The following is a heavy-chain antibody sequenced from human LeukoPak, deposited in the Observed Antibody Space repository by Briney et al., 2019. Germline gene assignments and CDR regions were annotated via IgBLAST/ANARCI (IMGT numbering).Heavy chain of an antibody. CDR3: ARDPNRHYYDSSGQLHSTLQLDY. J-gene: IGHJ4*02. CDR1: GYTFTSYG. CDR2: ISAYNGDT. Sequence: GAPVKVSCKASGYTFTSYGISWVRQAPGQGLEWMGWISAYNGDTKYVQKLQGRVTMTTDTSTSTAYMELRSLRSDDTAVYYCARDPNRHYYDSSGQLHSTLQLDYWGQGTLVTVSS. D-gene: IGHD3-22*01. V-gene: IGHV1-18*01.